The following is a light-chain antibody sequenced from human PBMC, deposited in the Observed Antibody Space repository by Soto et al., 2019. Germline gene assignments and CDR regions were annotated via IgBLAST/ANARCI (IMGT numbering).Light chain of an antibody. Sequence: QPVLPQSPSASASLGASVKLTCTLSSGHSSYAIAWHQQQPEKGPRYLMKLNSDGSHSKRAGIPDRFPGSSSGAERYLTIASLQSEEEADYFCQTWGTGIQVFGGGTKLTVL. CDR1: SGHSSYA. CDR2: LNSDGSH. CDR3: QTWGTGIQV. J-gene: IGLJ3*02. V-gene: IGLV4-69*01.